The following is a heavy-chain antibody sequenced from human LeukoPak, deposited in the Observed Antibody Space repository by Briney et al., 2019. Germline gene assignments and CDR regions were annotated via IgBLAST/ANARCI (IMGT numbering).Heavy chain of an antibody. D-gene: IGHD3-22*01. Sequence: GGSLRLSCAASGFTFSDYYMSWIRQAPGKGLEWVSYIISSGSTIYYADSVKGRFTISRDHAKNSLYLQMNSLRAEDTAVYYCAREKYYYDSSGYQDYWGQGTLVTVSS. V-gene: IGHV3-11*04. CDR3: AREKYYYDSSGYQDY. J-gene: IGHJ4*02. CDR1: GFTFSDYY. CDR2: IISSGSTI.